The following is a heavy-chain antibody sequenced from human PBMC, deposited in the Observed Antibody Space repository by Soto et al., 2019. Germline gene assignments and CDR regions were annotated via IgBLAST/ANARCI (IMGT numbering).Heavy chain of an antibody. CDR1: GSTFSSYA. D-gene: IGHD1-20*01. V-gene: IGHV1-69*01. J-gene: IGHJ6*02. CDR3: ARALTGTTLYYYYGMDV. Sequence: QVQLVQSGAEVKKPGSSVKVSCKASGSTFSSYAISWVRQAPGQGLEWMGGIIPIFGTANYAQKFQGRVTITADESTSTAYMELSSLRSEDTAVYYCARALTGTTLYYYYGMDVWGQGTTVTVSS. CDR2: IIPIFGTA.